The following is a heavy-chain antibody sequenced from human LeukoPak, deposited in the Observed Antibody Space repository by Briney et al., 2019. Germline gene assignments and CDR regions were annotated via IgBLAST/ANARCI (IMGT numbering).Heavy chain of an antibody. CDR2: MNPNSGNT. Sequence: GASVKVSCKASGYTFTSYDINWVRQATGQGLEWMGWMNPNSGNTGYAQKFQGRVTMTRNTSISTAYMELSSLRPEDTAVYYCARGRGHILGYCSSTSCYRPDYYYYMDVWGKGTTVTVSS. D-gene: IGHD2-2*01. J-gene: IGHJ6*03. CDR3: ARGRGHILGYCSSTSCYRPDYYYYMDV. CDR1: GYTFTSYD. V-gene: IGHV1-8*01.